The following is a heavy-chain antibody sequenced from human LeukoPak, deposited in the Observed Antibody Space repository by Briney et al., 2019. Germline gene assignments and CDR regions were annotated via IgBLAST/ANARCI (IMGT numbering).Heavy chain of an antibody. V-gene: IGHV4-34*01. CDR3: ASIRPDRNIDY. Sequence: SETLSLTCAVYGGSFSGYYWSWIRQPPGKGLEWIGEINHSGSTNYNPSLKGRVTISVDTSKNQFSLKLSSVTAADTAVYYCASIRPDRNIDYWGQGTLVTVSS. CDR2: INHSGST. D-gene: IGHD3-3*02. CDR1: GGSFSGYY. J-gene: IGHJ4*02.